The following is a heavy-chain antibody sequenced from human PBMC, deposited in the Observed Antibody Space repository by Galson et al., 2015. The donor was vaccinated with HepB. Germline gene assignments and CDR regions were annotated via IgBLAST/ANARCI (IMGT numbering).Heavy chain of an antibody. D-gene: IGHD6-13*01. J-gene: IGHJ6*02. Sequence: SVKVSCKASGYTFTSYAMHWVRQAPGQRLEWMGWINAGNGNTKYSQKFQGRVTITRDTSASTAYMELSSLRSEDTAVYYCASEGFYSSSWSVYYGMDVWGQGTTVTVSS. CDR1: GYTFTSYA. V-gene: IGHV1-3*01. CDR2: INAGNGNT. CDR3: ASEGFYSSSWSVYYGMDV.